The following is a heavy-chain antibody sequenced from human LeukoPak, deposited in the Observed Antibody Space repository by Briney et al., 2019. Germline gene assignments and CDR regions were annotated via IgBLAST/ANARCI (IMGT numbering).Heavy chain of an antibody. Sequence: SSVKVTCKASGYTFTSYDINWLRQAPGQGLEWMGGTIPIFGTANYAQKFQGRVTITADESTSTAYTELRSLRSEDTAVYYCAIPVLNYYDSSGDAFDIWGQGTMVTVSS. CDR3: AIPVLNYYDSSGDAFDI. CDR2: TIPIFGTA. V-gene: IGHV1-69*13. CDR1: GYTFTSYD. D-gene: IGHD3-22*01. J-gene: IGHJ3*02.